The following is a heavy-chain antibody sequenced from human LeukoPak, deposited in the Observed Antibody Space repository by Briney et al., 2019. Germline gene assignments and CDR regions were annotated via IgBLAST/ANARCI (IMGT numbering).Heavy chain of an antibody. CDR3: ARDAYYYDSSGYYYGNYYYYMDV. Sequence: ASVKVSCKASGYTFTSYYLHWVRQAPGQGLEWMGWISAYNGNTNYAQKLQGRVTMTTDTSTSTAYMELRSLRSDDTAVYYCARDAYYYDSSGYYYGNYYYYMDVWGKGTTVTISS. V-gene: IGHV1-18*04. J-gene: IGHJ6*03. CDR1: GYTFTSYY. D-gene: IGHD3-22*01. CDR2: ISAYNGNT.